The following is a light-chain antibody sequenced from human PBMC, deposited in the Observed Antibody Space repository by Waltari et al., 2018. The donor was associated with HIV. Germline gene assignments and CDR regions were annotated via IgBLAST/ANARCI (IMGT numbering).Light chain of an antibody. J-gene: IGLJ1*01. CDR2: NTD. CDR3: AVWDDSLNAYV. V-gene: IGLV1-44*01. CDR1: SSNVGSTT. Sequence: QSVLTQPPSSSGTPGQRLTIPCSGRSSNVGSTTVHWYQHLPGAAPKLLILNTDERPSGVPDRFSGSKSGTSASLAISGLQSEDEADYYCAVWDDSLNAYVFGTGTTVTVL.